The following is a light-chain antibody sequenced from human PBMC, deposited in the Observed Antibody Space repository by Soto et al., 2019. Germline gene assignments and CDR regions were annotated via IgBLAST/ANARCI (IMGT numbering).Light chain of an antibody. V-gene: IGKV3-20*01. J-gene: IGKJ1*01. Sequence: EIVLTQSPDTLSLSPGERATLSCRASHTVTSNYLAWYQQKPGQAPRLLIYGASSRATDIPDRFSGSGSGTDFTLTISRLETGDFAVYYCQQYGGSPRTFGQGTKVEIK. CDR2: GAS. CDR1: HTVTSNY. CDR3: QQYGGSPRT.